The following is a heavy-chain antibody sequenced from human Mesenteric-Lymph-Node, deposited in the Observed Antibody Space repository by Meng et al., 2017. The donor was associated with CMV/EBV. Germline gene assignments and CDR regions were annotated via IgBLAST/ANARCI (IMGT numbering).Heavy chain of an antibody. D-gene: IGHD3-3*02. CDR3: ARQGDVLSFLEWPLGRLDV. CDR2: SPSDGRSK. CDR1: GFTFSNYG. V-gene: IGHV3-30*03. Sequence: GGSLRLSCEGSGFTFSNYGIHWVRQAPGKGLEWVAVSPSDGRSKYYGDSVKGRFTISRDNSKNTVYLQMDSLRPEDTAVYYCARQGDVLSFLEWPLGRLDVWGHGTTVTVSS. J-gene: IGHJ6*02.